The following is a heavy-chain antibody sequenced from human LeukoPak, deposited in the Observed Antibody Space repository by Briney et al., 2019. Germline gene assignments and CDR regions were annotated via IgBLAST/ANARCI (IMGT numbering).Heavy chain of an antibody. Sequence: PGGSLRLSCAASGFTFSDYYMSWIRQAPGKGLEWVSYISSSSSYTNYADSVKGRFTISRDNAKNSLYLQMNSLRAEDTAVYYCASLRGYSSSRFDYWGQGTLVTVSS. CDR3: ASLRGYSSSRFDY. D-gene: IGHD6-13*01. CDR1: GFTFSDYY. J-gene: IGHJ4*02. V-gene: IGHV3-11*06. CDR2: ISSSSSYT.